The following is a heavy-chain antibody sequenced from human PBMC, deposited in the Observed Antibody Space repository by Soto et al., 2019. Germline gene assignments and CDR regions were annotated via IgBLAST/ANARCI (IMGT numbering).Heavy chain of an antibody. J-gene: IGHJ4*02. CDR2: ISGSGGST. Sequence: EVQLLESGGGLVQPGGSLRLSCAASGFTFSSYAMSWVRQAPGKGLEWVSAISGSGGSTYYADSVKGRFTISRDNSKNTLYMQMNSLIAEDTAVYYCAKESGVVVVPAAKACGSGATSDYWGQGTLVTVST. CDR1: GFTFSSYA. CDR3: AKESGVVVVPAAKACGSGATSDY. D-gene: IGHD2-2*01. V-gene: IGHV3-23*01.